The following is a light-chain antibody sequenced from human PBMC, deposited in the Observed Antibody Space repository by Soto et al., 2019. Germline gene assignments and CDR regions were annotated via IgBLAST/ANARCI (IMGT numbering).Light chain of an antibody. CDR2: AAS. CDR3: PKYNSGLL. CDR1: QGISNY. J-gene: IGKJ5*01. Sequence: DIQMTQSPSSLSASVGDRVTITCRASQGISNYLAWYQQKPGKVPKLLIYAASTLQSGVPSRFSGSGSGTDFPLNIRSLQPEDVATYYCPKYNSGLLFGQGKRLEIK. V-gene: IGKV1-27*01.